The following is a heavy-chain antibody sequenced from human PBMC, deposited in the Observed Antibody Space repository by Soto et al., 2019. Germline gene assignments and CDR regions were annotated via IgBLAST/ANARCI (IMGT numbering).Heavy chain of an antibody. J-gene: IGHJ4*02. D-gene: IGHD6-6*01. CDR2: SRNKANRYTT. Sequence: EVQLVESGGGLVQPGGSLRLSCVVSGFTFSDHLMDWVRQAPGKGLEWVGRSRNKANRYTTEYAASVKGRFTVSRDDSKYSLYLQMNSLKTEDTAVYYCIATRTSHCFDYWGQGTLVTVSS. V-gene: IGHV3-72*01. CDR3: IATRTSHCFDY. CDR1: GFTFSDHL.